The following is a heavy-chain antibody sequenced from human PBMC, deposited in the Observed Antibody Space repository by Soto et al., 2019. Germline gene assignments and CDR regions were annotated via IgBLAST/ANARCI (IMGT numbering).Heavy chain of an antibody. CDR1: RFTFSSYW. J-gene: IGHJ6*02. CDR2: INSDGSST. CDR3: ARRREGYYYGLDV. V-gene: IGHV3-74*01. Sequence: EERLVESGGGSVKPVGSLRLSCAASRFTFSSYWMYWVRQAPGKGLVWVSRINSDGSSTRYADSVKGRFSISRDNSESTLYLQMNTLRAEDTAVYYCARRREGYYYGLDVWGQGTTVTVSS. D-gene: IGHD1-26*01.